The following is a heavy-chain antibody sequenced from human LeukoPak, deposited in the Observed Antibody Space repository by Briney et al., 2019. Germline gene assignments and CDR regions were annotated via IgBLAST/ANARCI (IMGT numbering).Heavy chain of an antibody. CDR3: ARLKGGPHYYYGMDV. CDR1: GYTFTGYY. V-gene: IGHV1-2*02. CDR2: INPNSGGT. J-gene: IGHJ6*02. Sequence: ASVKVSCKASGYTFTGYYMHWVRQAPGQGLEWMGWINPNSGGTNYAQKFQGRVTMTRDTSISTAYMELSRLRSDDTAVYYCARLKGGPHYYYGMDVWGRGTTVTVSS.